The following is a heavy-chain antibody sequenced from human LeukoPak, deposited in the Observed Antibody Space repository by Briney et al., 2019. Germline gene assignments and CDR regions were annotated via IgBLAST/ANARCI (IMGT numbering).Heavy chain of an antibody. CDR1: GYTFTSYY. V-gene: IGHV7-4-1*02. CDR3: ARDTTTMIVADDAFDI. D-gene: IGHD3-22*01. CDR2: INTNAGNP. Sequence: ASVKVSCKASGYTFTSYYVHWVRQAPGQGLEWMGWINTNAGNPTYVQGFTGRFVFSLDTSVSTAYLQISSLKAEDTAVYYCARDTTTMIVADDAFDIWGQGTMVTVSS. J-gene: IGHJ3*02.